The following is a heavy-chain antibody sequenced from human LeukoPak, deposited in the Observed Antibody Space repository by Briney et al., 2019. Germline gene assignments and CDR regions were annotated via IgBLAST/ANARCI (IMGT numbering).Heavy chain of an antibody. CDR3: AREAQFDGSGSFNWFDP. CDR1: GYTFTGYY. CDR2: INPNSGGT. J-gene: IGHJ5*02. V-gene: IGHV1-2*02. Sequence: ASVKVSCKASGYTFTGYYMHWVRQAPGQGLEWMGWINPNSGGTNYAQKFQGRVTMTRDTSISTVYMELSRLRSDDTAVYYCAREAQFDGSGSFNWFDPWGQGTLVTVSS. D-gene: IGHD3-10*01.